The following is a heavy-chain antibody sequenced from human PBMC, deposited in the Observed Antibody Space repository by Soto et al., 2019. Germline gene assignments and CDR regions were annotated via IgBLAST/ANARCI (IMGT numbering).Heavy chain of an antibody. V-gene: IGHV3-30-3*01. CDR3: AREGLDQYDVWSGYLGYLDY. D-gene: IGHD3-3*01. J-gene: IGHJ4*02. CDR2: ISYDGSNK. CDR1: GFTFSSYA. Sequence: QVQLVESGGGVVQPGRSLRLSCAASGFTFSSYAMHWVRQAPGKGLEWVAVISYDGSNKYYADSVKGRFTISRDNSKNTLYLQMNSLRAEDTAVYYCAREGLDQYDVWSGYLGYLDYWGQGTLVTVSS.